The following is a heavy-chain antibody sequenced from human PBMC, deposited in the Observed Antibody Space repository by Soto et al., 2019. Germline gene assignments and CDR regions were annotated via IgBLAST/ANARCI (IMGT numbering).Heavy chain of an antibody. D-gene: IGHD3-10*01. Sequence: PSGTLSLTCTVSGGSISSGGYYWSWIRQHPGKGLEWIGYIYYSGSTYYNPSLKSRVTISVDTSKNQFSLKLSSVTAADTAVYYCARSGNTMVRGVIIAFDYWGQGTLVTVSS. CDR2: IYYSGST. CDR1: GGSISSGGYY. J-gene: IGHJ4*02. CDR3: ARSGNTMVRGVIIAFDY. V-gene: IGHV4-31*03.